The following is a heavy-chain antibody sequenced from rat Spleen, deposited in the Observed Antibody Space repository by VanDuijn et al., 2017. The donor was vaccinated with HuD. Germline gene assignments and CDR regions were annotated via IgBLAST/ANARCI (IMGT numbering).Heavy chain of an antibody. Sequence: EVQLVESGGGLVQPGRSLTLSCAASGFTFSDYGMAWVRLAPKKGLEWVASIIYDGTGTYYRDSVKGRFTISRDPAQNTLYLQLDSLRSEDTATYYCTTDTFYDGTYYPGGFDYWGQGVMVTVSS. V-gene: IGHV5-20*01. CDR3: TTDTFYDGTYYPGGFDY. CDR1: GFTFSDYG. J-gene: IGHJ2*01. D-gene: IGHD1-12*02. CDR2: IIYDGTGT.